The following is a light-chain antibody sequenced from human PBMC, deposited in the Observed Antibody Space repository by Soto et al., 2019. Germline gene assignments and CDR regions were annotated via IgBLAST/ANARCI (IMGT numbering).Light chain of an antibody. Sequence: QSALTQPRSVSGSPGQSVTISCTGTSSDVGGYNYVSWYHHHPGKAPKRMIYGVSKRHPGVPDRFSGSKSDNTASLTISGLQAEDEAAYYCCSYAGSYPGVFGTGTKVTVL. CDR2: GVS. CDR3: CSYAGSYPGV. V-gene: IGLV2-11*01. J-gene: IGLJ1*01. CDR1: SSDVGGYNY.